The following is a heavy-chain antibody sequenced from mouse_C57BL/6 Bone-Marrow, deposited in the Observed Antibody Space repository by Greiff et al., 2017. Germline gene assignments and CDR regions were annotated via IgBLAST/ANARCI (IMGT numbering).Heavy chain of an antibody. CDR1: GFTFSSYG. CDR3: ARHGGLRPLDY. Sequence: EVNVVESGGDLVKPGGSLKLSCAASGFTFSSYGLSWVRQTPDKRLEWVATISSGGSYTYYPDSVKGRFTIYRDHAKNTLYLQMSSLKSEDTAMYYCARHGGLRPLDYWGQGTTLTVSS. V-gene: IGHV5-6*01. D-gene: IGHD2-4*01. CDR2: ISSGGSYT. J-gene: IGHJ2*01.